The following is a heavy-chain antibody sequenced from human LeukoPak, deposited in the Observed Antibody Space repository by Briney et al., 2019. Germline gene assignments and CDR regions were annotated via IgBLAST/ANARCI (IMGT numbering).Heavy chain of an antibody. CDR3: ARDFSGSCLGYFDY. Sequence: SETLSLTCTVSGGSISSYYWSWIRQPAGKGLEWIGRIYTSGSTNYNPSLKSRVTMSVDTSKNQFSLKLSSVTAADTAVYYCARDFSGSCLGYFDYWGQGTLVTVSS. J-gene: IGHJ4*02. D-gene: IGHD1-26*01. CDR1: GGSISSYY. V-gene: IGHV4-4*07. CDR2: IYTSGST.